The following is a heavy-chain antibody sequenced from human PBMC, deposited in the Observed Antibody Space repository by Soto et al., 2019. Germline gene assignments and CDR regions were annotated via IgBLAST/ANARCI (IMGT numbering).Heavy chain of an antibody. CDR2: ISSGGST. CDR1: GGSIRSGSYY. CDR3: ARHLGLLAEVPTADNWFDP. V-gene: IGHV4-39*01. J-gene: IGHJ5*02. D-gene: IGHD2-2*01. Sequence: SETLSLTCSVSGGSIRSGSYYWGWIRQPPGKGLEWIGSISSGGSTDYNPSLKSRVTISVDTSKNNFSLKVTSVTVADTAVYYCARHLGLLAEVPTADNWFDPWGQGTLVTVSS.